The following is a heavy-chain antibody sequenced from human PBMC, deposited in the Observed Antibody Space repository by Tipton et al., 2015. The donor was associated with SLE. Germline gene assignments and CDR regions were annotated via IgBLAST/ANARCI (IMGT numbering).Heavy chain of an antibody. Sequence: SLRLSCAASGFTFSSYWMHWVRQAPGKGLVWVSRIYTDGSRIHYADSVKGRFTISRDNAKNSLYLQMNSLRAEDTAVYYCARYSSGWHDAFDIWGQGTMVTVSS. V-gene: IGHV3-74*01. D-gene: IGHD6-19*01. J-gene: IGHJ3*02. CDR2: IYTDGSRI. CDR1: GFTFSSYW. CDR3: ARYSSGWHDAFDI.